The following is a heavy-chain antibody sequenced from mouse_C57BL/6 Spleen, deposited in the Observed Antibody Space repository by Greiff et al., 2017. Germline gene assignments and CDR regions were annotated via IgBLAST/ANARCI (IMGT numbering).Heavy chain of an antibody. J-gene: IGHJ3*01. CDR2: INPNNGGT. D-gene: IGHD1-1*02. CDR1: GYTFTDYN. V-gene: IGHV1-22*01. CDR3: ARLGGGNPWFDY. Sequence: EVMLVESGPELVKPGASVTMSCKASGYTFTDYNMHWVKQSHGKSLEWIGYINPNNGGTSYNQKFKGKATLTVNKSSSTAYMELRSLTSEDSAVYCGARLGGGNPWFDYWGQGTLVTVSA.